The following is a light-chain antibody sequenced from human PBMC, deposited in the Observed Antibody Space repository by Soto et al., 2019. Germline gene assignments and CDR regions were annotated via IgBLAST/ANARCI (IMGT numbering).Light chain of an antibody. CDR1: QSISTF. CDR3: QQSYSNPLT. J-gene: IGKJ4*01. V-gene: IGKV1-39*01. Sequence: DIHMTQSPSSLSASVGDRVTITCRASQSISTFLNWYQLKPGKAPRLLISAASSLQSGVPSRFSGSYSGTDFTLTISSLQPEDFATYFCQQSYSNPLTFGGGTKVDIK. CDR2: AAS.